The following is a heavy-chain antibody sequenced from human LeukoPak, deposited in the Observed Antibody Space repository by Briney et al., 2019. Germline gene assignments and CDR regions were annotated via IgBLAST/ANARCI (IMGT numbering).Heavy chain of an antibody. J-gene: IGHJ4*02. CDR2: IYYSGST. Sequence: SETLSLTCTVSGGSISSSSYYRGWIRQPPGKGLEWIGSIYYSGSTYYNPSLKSRVTISVDTSKNQFSLKLSSVTAADTAVYYCARRTIVGASDYWGQETLVTVSS. CDR1: GGSISSSSYY. D-gene: IGHD1-26*01. CDR3: ARRTIVGASDY. V-gene: IGHV4-39*01.